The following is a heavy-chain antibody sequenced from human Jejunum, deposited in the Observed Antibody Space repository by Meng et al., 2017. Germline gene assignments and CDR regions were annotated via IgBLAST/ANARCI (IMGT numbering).Heavy chain of an antibody. CDR1: GGSISSYY. Sequence: SETLSLTCTVSGGSISSYYWSWIRQPPGKGLEWIGYIYYSGSTNYNPSLKSRVTISVDTSKNQFSLKLTSVTAADTAVYYCARSLEVVRFLEWSRDNYYFDYWGQGTLVTVSS. J-gene: IGHJ4*02. D-gene: IGHD3-3*01. CDR2: IYYSGST. CDR3: ARSLEVVRFLEWSRDNYYFDY. V-gene: IGHV4-59*01.